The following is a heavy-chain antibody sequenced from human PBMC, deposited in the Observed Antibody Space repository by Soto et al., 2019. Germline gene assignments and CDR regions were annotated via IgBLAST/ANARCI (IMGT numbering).Heavy chain of an antibody. Sequence: EVQLVESGGGLVQPGVSLRLSCSASGFSFSSSAMHWVRQAPGKGLEYVSAVSNNGATTYYADSVKGRFTISRDNSKNTLYLELSSLRPEDTAVFYCVKDKGATIKKVTLDVWGQGITVTDSS. CDR1: GFSFSSSA. J-gene: IGHJ6*02. D-gene: IGHD2-21*02. CDR2: VSNNGATT. V-gene: IGHV3-64D*08. CDR3: VKDKGATIKKVTLDV.